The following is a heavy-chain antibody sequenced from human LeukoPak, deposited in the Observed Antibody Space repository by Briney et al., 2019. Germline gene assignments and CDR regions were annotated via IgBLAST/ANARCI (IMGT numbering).Heavy chain of an antibody. V-gene: IGHV3-23*01. J-gene: IGHJ4*02. CDR2: ITSSGGTT. CDR3: AKGGNGDYVDY. Sequence: GGSLRLSCAASTFTFKRYAMSWVRQAPGKGLEWVSAITSSGGTTYYADSVKGRFTIYRDNSKNTLYLQMNSLRADDTAVYFCAKGGNGDYVDYWGQGTLVTVSS. D-gene: IGHD4-17*01. CDR1: TFTFKRYA.